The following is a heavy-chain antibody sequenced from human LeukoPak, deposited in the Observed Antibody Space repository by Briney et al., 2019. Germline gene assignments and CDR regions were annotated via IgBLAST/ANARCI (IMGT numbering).Heavy chain of an antibody. V-gene: IGHV3-30*04. Sequence: PGGTLRLSCAASGVTFSSYAMHWVRQAPGKGLEWVAVISYDGSNKYYADSVKGRFTISRENSKNTLYLQMNSLRAEDTAVYYCARPIYYGDYYFDYWGQGTLVTVSS. D-gene: IGHD4-17*01. CDR2: ISYDGSNK. J-gene: IGHJ4*02. CDR1: GVTFSSYA. CDR3: ARPIYYGDYYFDY.